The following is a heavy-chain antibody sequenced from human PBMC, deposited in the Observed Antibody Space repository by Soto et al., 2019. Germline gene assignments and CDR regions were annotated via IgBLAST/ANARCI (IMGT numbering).Heavy chain of an antibody. J-gene: IGHJ6*02. CDR2: FYHTGST. Sequence: SETLSLTCTFSGGSISSNTYYWAWIRQPPGKGLEWIGSFYHTGSTHYNPSLKSRLTISVDTSKTRFSLQLNSVTAADTAVYYCAKCSGVAFYGLDVWGQGSPVTVSS. D-gene: IGHD2-15*01. CDR3: AKCSGVAFYGLDV. V-gene: IGHV4-39*01. CDR1: GGSISSNTYY.